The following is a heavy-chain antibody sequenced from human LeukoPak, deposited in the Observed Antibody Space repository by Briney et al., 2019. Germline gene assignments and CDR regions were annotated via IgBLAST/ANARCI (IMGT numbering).Heavy chain of an antibody. CDR1: GYTFTSYD. D-gene: IGHD3-9*01. J-gene: IGHJ4*02. CDR2: MNPNSGNT. V-gene: IGHV1-8*03. CDR3: ARGPREYFDWLEYTY. Sequence: GASVKVSCKASGYTFTSYDINWVRQATGQGLEWRGWMNPNSGNTGYAQKFQGRVTITRNTSISTAYMELSSLRSEDTAVYYCARGPREYFDWLEYTYWGQGTLVTVSS.